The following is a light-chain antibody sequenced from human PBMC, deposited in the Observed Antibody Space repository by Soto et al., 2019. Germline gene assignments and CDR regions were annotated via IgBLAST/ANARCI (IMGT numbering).Light chain of an antibody. CDR2: GAS. J-gene: IGKJ1*01. CDR3: QQYNDMPPWT. V-gene: IGKV3-15*01. Sequence: ETVMTQSPATLSVSPGERATLSCRASQSVTSNLAWYQQKPGQAPRLLIYGASTRATGIPARFSGSGSGTELALTISSLQSEDFAVYYCQQYNDMPPWTFGQGTKVEVK. CDR1: QSVTSN.